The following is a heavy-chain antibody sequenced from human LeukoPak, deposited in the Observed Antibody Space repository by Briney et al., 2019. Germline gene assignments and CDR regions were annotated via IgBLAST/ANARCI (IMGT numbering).Heavy chain of an antibody. Sequence: PSETLSLTCTVSGGSISSYYWSWIRQPAGKGLEWIGEISQSGSTNYNPSLKSRVTMSVDTSKKQFSLKLNSVTAADTAVYYCARGRYCSGGSCYYYWGQGTLVTVSS. CDR1: GGSISSYY. CDR3: ARGRYCSGGSCYYY. V-gene: IGHV4-4*07. D-gene: IGHD2-15*01. CDR2: ISQSGST. J-gene: IGHJ4*02.